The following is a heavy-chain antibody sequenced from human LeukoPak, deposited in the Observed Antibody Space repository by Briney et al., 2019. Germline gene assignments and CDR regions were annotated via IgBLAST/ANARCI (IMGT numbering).Heavy chain of an antibody. V-gene: IGHV4-39*01. Sequence: SETLSLSCTVSGGSSSSSRYYWGWIRQPPGKGLEWIGSIYYSGSTYYNPSLKSRVTISVDTSKNQFSLKLSSVTAADTAVYYCARHPYQLLWLSWFDPWGQGTLVTVSS. D-gene: IGHD2-2*01. J-gene: IGHJ5*02. CDR3: ARHPYQLLWLSWFDP. CDR2: IYYSGST. CDR1: GGSSSSSRYY.